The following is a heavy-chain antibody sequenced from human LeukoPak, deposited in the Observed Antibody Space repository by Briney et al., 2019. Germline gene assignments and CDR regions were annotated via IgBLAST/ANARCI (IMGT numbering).Heavy chain of an antibody. D-gene: IGHD6-13*01. CDR3: AKDYGYSSSWYDY. V-gene: IGHV3-9*01. J-gene: IGHJ4*02. Sequence: GGSLRLPCAASGFTFSSYAMSWVRQAPGKGLEWVSTISWNSASVGYVDSVKGRFTISRDNAKKTLYLQMNSLRPEDTALYYCAKDYGYSSSWYDYWGQGTLVTVSS. CDR1: GFTFSSYA. CDR2: ISWNSASV.